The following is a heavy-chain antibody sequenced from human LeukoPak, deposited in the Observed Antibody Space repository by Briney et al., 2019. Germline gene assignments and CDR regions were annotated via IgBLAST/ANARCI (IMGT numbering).Heavy chain of an antibody. V-gene: IGHV4-34*01. Sequence: SETLSLTCAVYGGSFSGYYWSWIRQPPGKGLEWIGEINHSGSTNYNPSLKSRVTISVDTSKIQFSLKLSSVTAADTAVYYCARAGTGYSYGPWGQGTLVTVSS. CDR1: GGSFSGYY. CDR2: INHSGST. CDR3: ARAGTGYSYGP. D-gene: IGHD5-18*01. J-gene: IGHJ5*02.